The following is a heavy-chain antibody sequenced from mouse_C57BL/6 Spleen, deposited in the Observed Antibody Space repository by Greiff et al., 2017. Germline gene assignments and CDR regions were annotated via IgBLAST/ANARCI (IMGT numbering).Heavy chain of an antibody. Sequence: VQGVESGPGLVQPSQSLSITCTVSGFSLTSYGVHWVRQSPGKGLEWLGVIWRGGSTDYNAAFMSRLSITKDNSKSQVFFKMNSLQADDTAIYYCAKGDYYGSPYAMDYWGQGTSVTVSS. V-gene: IGHV2-5*01. J-gene: IGHJ4*01. D-gene: IGHD1-1*01. CDR2: IWRGGST. CDR3: AKGDYYGSPYAMDY. CDR1: GFSLTSYG.